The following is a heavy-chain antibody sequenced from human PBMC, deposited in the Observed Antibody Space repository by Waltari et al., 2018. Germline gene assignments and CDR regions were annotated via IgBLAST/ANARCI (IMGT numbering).Heavy chain of an antibody. CDR2: INTNTGNP. J-gene: IGHJ5*02. V-gene: IGHV7-4-1*02. Sequence: QVQLVQSGSELKKPGASVKVSCQASGYTFTNYAINWLRQAPGQGLELMGGINTNTGNPTYVQGFTGRFVFSLDTSVSTAYLQINSLKADDTAVYYCAREVVPAATIVVDWFDPWGQGTLVTVSS. D-gene: IGHD2-2*01. CDR1: GYTFTNYA. CDR3: AREVVPAATIVVDWFDP.